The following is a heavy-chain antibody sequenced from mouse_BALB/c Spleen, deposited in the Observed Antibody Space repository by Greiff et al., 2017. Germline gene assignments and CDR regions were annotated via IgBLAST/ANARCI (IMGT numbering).Heavy chain of an antibody. CDR1: GFTFSSYG. D-gene: IGHD4-1*01. CDR3: ARHRTGRNYFDY. V-gene: IGHV5-6*01. CDR2: ISSGGSYT. J-gene: IGHJ2*01. Sequence: EVHLVESGGDLVKPGGSLKLSCAASGFTFSSYGMSWVRQTPDKRLEWVATISSGGSYTYYPDSVKGGFTISIDNAKNTQYLHMSSLKSEDTAMYCCARHRTGRNYFDYWGQGTTLTVSA.